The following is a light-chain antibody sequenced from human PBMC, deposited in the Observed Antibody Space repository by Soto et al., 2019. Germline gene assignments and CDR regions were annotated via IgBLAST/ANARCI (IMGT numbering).Light chain of an antibody. V-gene: IGKV1-5*03. CDR1: QSISNC. Sequence: DTQMTQSPSTLSASVGDRVTITCRASQSISNCLAWYQQRPGRAPNLLIHTPSTLKSGVPSRFSGSGSGTEFTLTISSLQPDDLATYYCQQYKSYSPTFGQGTKVEIK. J-gene: IGKJ1*01. CDR2: TPS. CDR3: QQYKSYSPT.